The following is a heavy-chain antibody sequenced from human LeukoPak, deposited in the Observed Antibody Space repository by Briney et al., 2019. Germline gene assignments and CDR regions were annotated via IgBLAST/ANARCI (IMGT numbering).Heavy chain of an antibody. CDR2: IIPIFGTA. V-gene: IGHV1-69*13. Sequence: GASVKVSRKASGGTFSSYAISCVRQAPGQGLECMGGIIPIFGTANYAQKFQGRVTITADESTSTAYMELSSLRSEDTAVYYCARDGPMDYDILTGYYFWGQGTLVTVSS. D-gene: IGHD3-9*01. CDR3: ARDGPMDYDILTGYYF. J-gene: IGHJ4*02. CDR1: GGTFSSYA.